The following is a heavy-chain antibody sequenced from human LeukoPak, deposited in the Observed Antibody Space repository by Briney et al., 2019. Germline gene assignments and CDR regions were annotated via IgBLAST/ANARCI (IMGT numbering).Heavy chain of an antibody. Sequence: GGSLRLSCAASGFTFSTYGMHWVRQAPGKGLEWVAFIQYDGSYKFYADSVQGRFSISRDNSKNTLFLQMNSLRPDDTAVYYCAKTSDQLLYSKFDFWGQGTLVTVSS. CDR1: GFTFSTYG. J-gene: IGHJ4*02. V-gene: IGHV3-30*02. CDR2: IQYDGSYK. CDR3: AKTSDQLLYSKFDF. D-gene: IGHD2-2*02.